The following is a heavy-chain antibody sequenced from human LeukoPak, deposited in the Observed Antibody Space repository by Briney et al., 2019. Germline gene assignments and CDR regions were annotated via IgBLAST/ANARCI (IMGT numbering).Heavy chain of an antibody. D-gene: IGHD4-17*01. V-gene: IGHV3-48*03. CDR1: GFTFSSYA. CDR2: ISSSGSTI. Sequence: PGGSLRLSCAASGFTFSSYAMSWVRQAPGKGLEWVSYISSSGSTIYYADSVKGRFTISRDNAKSSLYLQMNSLRAEDTAVYYCARDLGHDYGDYRWGQGTLVTVSS. CDR3: ARDLGHDYGDYR. J-gene: IGHJ4*02.